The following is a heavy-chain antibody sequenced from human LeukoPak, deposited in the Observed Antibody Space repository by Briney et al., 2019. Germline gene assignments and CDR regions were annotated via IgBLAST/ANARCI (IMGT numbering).Heavy chain of an antibody. CDR1: GGSVSSSPYY. V-gene: IGHV4-39*01. Sequence: SETLSLTCTVSGGSVSSSPYYWGWIRQPPGKGLEWLGSIYYTGTTYYNPSLKSRVTISVETSKNQFSLKLSSVTAADTTVYYCARRRIATAAFDYWGQGTLVTVSS. CDR3: ARRRIATAAFDY. CDR2: IYYTGTT. D-gene: IGHD6-13*01. J-gene: IGHJ4*02.